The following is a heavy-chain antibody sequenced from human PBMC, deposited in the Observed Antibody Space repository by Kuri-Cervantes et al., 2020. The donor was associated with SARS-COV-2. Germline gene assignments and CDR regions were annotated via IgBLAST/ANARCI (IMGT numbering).Heavy chain of an antibody. V-gene: IGHV3-23*01. J-gene: IGHJ6*02. CDR2: ISGSGGST. D-gene: IGHD1-1*01. CDR1: GFTFSSYA. CDR3: ARAEIAGTFYYYGMDV. Sequence: GGSLRLSCAASGFTFSSYAMSWVRQAPGKGLEWVSAISGSGGSTYYADSVKGRFTISRDNSKNTLYLQVNSLRAEDTAVYYCARAEIAGTFYYYGMDVWGQGTTVTVSS.